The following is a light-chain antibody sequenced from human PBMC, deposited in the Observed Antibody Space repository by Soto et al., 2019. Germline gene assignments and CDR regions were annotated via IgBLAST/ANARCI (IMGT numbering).Light chain of an antibody. V-gene: IGKV3-11*01. CDR1: QSVSSY. J-gene: IGKJ1*01. CDR2: DAS. CDR3: QQRSNWRWT. Sequence: EIVLTQSPATLSLSPGERATLSCRASQSVSSYLAWYQQKPGQAPRLLISDASNRATGIPARFSGSGSGTDFTLTISSREPEDFAVYYCQQRSNWRWTFGQGTKVEFK.